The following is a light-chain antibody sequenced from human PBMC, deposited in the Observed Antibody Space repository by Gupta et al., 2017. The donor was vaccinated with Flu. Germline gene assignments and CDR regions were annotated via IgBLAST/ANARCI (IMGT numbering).Light chain of an antibody. CDR3: QQESSWPLT. V-gene: IGKV3-15*01. J-gene: IGKJ4*01. CDR2: GES. Sequence: ETVMTQSPATLSVSPGESATLSCRASQSVRNNYLGWYQQKPGQAPRLLIYGESTRATGVPARFSGSGSGTEFTLTISSLQSEDFAVYFCQQESSWPLTFGGGTKVEIK. CDR1: QSVRNN.